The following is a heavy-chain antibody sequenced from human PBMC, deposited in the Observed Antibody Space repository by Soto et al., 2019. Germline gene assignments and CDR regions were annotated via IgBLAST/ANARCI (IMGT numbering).Heavy chain of an antibody. CDR2: IYYGGST. Sequence: SETLSLTCTVTGDSINNRSYYWGWIRQPPGKGLEWIGSIYYGGSTYNNPSLKSRVSMSVDTSKNQFSLKLRSVTAADTALYYCARQRTSVVTQAYFDSWGQGSLVTVSS. D-gene: IGHD2-21*02. CDR3: ARQRTSVVTQAYFDS. CDR1: GDSINNRSYY. J-gene: IGHJ4*02. V-gene: IGHV4-39*01.